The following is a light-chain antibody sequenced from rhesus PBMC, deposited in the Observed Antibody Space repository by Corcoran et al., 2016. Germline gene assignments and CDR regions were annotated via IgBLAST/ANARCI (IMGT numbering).Light chain of an antibody. CDR2: YAN. CDR1: QDISSS. CDR3: HPGTSDPFT. Sequence: DIQMSQAPSSLSASVGDRVTITWRASQDISSSVNWYQQNPGKAPKLLIFYANTLATGVPSRVSGSGSGTAFTLTLRSLPPDDFAPSSFHPGTSDPFTFGPGTKLDL. V-gene: IGKV1-32*02. J-gene: IGKJ3*01.